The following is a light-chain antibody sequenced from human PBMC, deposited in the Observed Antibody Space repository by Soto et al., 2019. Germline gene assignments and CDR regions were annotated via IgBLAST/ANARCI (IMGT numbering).Light chain of an antibody. V-gene: IGKV3-20*01. CDR2: GAS. Sequence: EILLTQSPGTLSLSPGDRATLSCRASQSLGSTFLAWYQQKSGQSPRLLIYGASDRATDIPDRFSGSGSGADFTLTISRLEPEDFAVYFCHQYGTLPLSFGGATKVEIK. J-gene: IGKJ4*01. CDR3: HQYGTLPLS. CDR1: QSLGSTF.